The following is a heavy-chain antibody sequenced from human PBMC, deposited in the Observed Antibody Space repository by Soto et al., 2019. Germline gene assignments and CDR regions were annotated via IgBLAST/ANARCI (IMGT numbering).Heavy chain of an antibody. V-gene: IGHV1-69*12. J-gene: IGHJ5*02. D-gene: IGHD3-22*01. CDR2: IIPIFGTA. CDR3: ARDRGPSSGYYPYWFDP. CDR1: GGTFSSYA. Sequence: QVQLVQSGAEVKKPGSSVKVSCKASGGTFSSYAITWVRQAPGQGLEWMGGIIPIFGTANYAQKFQGRVTLAADESTSTASMELSSLRSEAMAVYYCARDRGPSSGYYPYWFDPWGQGALVTVSS.